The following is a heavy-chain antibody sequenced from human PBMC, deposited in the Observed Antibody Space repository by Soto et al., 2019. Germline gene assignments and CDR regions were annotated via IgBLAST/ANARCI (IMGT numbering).Heavy chain of an antibody. D-gene: IGHD1-26*01. CDR2: IYPGDSDT. V-gene: IGHV5-51*01. CDR1: GYSCTSYW. J-gene: IGHJ6*02. CDR3: ARHSPPSGIGYYYYYYGMDV. Sequence: PGESLKISCKGSGYSCTSYWNGWVRQMPGKGLEWMGIIYPGDSDTRYSPSFQGQVTISADKSISTAYLQWSSLKASDTAMYYCARHSPPSGIGYYYYYYGMDVWGQGTTVTVSS.